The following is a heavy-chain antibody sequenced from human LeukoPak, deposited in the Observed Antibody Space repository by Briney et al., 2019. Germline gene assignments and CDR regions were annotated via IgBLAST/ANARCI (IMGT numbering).Heavy chain of an antibody. J-gene: IGHJ4*02. CDR2: IIPIFGTA. V-gene: IGHV1-69*06. D-gene: IGHD5-18*01. CDR3: ARSAANVIQLWFYPGTHYFDY. CDR1: GGTFSSYA. Sequence: AVKVSCKASGGTFSSYAISWVRQAPEQGLEWMGGIIPIFGTANYAQKFQGRVTITADKSTSTAYMELSSLRSEDTAVYYCARSAANVIQLWFYPGTHYFDYWGQGTLVTVSS.